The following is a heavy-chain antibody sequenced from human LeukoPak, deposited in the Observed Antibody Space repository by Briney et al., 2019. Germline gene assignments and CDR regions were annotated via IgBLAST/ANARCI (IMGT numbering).Heavy chain of an antibody. J-gene: IGHJ4*02. Sequence: GGSLRLSRAASGFTFSSYWMHWVRQAPGKGLVWVSRINSDGSSTSYADSVKGRFTISRDNAKNTLYLQMNSLRAEDTAVYYCARGTTVVTPVFDYWGQGTLVTVSS. V-gene: IGHV3-74*01. D-gene: IGHD4-23*01. CDR2: INSDGSST. CDR1: GFTFSSYW. CDR3: ARGTTVVTPVFDY.